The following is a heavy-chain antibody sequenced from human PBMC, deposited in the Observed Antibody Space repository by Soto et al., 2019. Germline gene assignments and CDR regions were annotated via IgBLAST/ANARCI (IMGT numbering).Heavy chain of an antibody. CDR3: ARGSRGYCSGGSCYSRGLDAFDI. J-gene: IGHJ3*02. Sequence: PSETLSLTCAVYGGSFSGYYWSWIRQPPGKGLEWIGEINHSGSTNYNPSLKSRVTISVDTSKNQFSLKLSSVTAADTAVYYCARGSRGYCSGGSCYSRGLDAFDIWGQGTMVT. D-gene: IGHD2-15*01. V-gene: IGHV4-34*01. CDR2: INHSGST. CDR1: GGSFSGYY.